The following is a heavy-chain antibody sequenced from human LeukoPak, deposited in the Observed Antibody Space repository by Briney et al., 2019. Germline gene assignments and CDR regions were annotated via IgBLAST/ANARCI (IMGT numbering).Heavy chain of an antibody. CDR3: AKDIAPVLGPAAIDYYYYGMDV. J-gene: IGHJ6*01. Sequence: GRSLRLSCAASGFTFDDYAMHWVRQAPGKGLEWVSGISWNSGSIGYADSAKGRFTISRDNAKNSLYLQMNSLRAEDTALYYCAKDIAPVLGPAAIDYYYYGMDVWGQGTTVTVSS. D-gene: IGHD2-2*02. CDR2: ISWNSGSI. V-gene: IGHV3-9*01. CDR1: GFTFDDYA.